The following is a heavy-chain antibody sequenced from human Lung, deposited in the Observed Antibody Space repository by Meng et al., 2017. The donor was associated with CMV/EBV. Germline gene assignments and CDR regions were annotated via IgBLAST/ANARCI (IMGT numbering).Heavy chain of an antibody. V-gene: IGHV1-18*01. Sequence: ASVXVSCKASDYSFTSYGISWVRQAPGQGLEWMGWINTYKGNTNYAQKFQGRVTMTAETSTSTVYMEVRGLRFDDTAIYYCARSITIYRIDVWGQGTAVTV. CDR1: DYSFTSYG. CDR2: INTYKGNT. J-gene: IGHJ6*02. D-gene: IGHD3-3*01. CDR3: ARSITIYRIDV.